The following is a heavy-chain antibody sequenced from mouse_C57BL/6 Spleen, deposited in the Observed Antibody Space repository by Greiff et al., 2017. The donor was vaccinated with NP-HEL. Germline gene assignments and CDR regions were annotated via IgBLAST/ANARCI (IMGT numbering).Heavy chain of an antibody. Sequence: QVQLQQPGAELVRPGTSVKLSCKASGYTFTSYWMHWVKQRPGQGLEWIGVIDPSDSYTNYNQKFKGKATLTVDTSSSTADMQLSSLTSEDSAVYYCARDGGRGYAMDYWGQGTSVTVSS. D-gene: IGHD2-3*01. CDR3: ARDGGRGYAMDY. CDR2: IDPSDSYT. CDR1: GYTFTSYW. J-gene: IGHJ4*01. V-gene: IGHV1-59*01.